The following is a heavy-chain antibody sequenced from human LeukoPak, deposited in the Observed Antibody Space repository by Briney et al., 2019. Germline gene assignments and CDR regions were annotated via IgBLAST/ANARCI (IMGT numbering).Heavy chain of an antibody. V-gene: IGHV3-11*01. CDR2: INSSGSNI. Sequence: PGGSLRLSCAASGFTFSDYYMSWIRQAPGKGLEWVSSINSSGSNIYYADSVKGRFTISRDNAKNSLYLQMNSLRAEDTAVYYCARVGSPSYYDFWSGQKLYFDYWGQGTLVTVSS. CDR1: GFTFSDYY. D-gene: IGHD3-3*01. J-gene: IGHJ4*02. CDR3: ARVGSPSYYDFWSGQKLYFDY.